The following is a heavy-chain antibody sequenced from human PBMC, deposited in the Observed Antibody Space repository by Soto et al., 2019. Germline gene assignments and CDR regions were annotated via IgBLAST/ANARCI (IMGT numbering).Heavy chain of an antibody. V-gene: IGHV3-30*18. CDR3: AKAGVYCSGGSCPANWFDP. CDR2: ISYDGSNK. Sequence: QVQLVESGGGVVQPGRSLRLSCAASGFTFSSYGMHWVRQAPGKGLEGVAVISYDGSNKYYADSVKGRFTISRDNSKNTLYLQMNSLRAEDTAVYYCAKAGVYCSGGSCPANWFDPWGQGTLVTVSS. D-gene: IGHD2-15*01. J-gene: IGHJ5*02. CDR1: GFTFSSYG.